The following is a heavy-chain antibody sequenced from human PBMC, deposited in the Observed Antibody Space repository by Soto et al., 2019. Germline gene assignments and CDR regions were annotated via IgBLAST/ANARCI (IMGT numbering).Heavy chain of an antibody. CDR1: GGSISSYY. CDR3: ARHPPDNRNYVDY. Sequence: SETLSLTCTVSGGSISSYYWSWIRQPQGKGLEWIGYINYSGSSNYNPSLNSRVTASVDTSKTQFSLKLSSATAADTAIYYCARHPPDNRNYVDYWGQGTLVTVSS. J-gene: IGHJ4*02. CDR2: INYSGSS. V-gene: IGHV4-59*08. D-gene: IGHD1-20*01.